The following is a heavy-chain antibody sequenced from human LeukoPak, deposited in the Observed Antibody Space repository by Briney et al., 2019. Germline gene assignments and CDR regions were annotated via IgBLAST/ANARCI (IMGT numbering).Heavy chain of an antibody. CDR1: GFTFSSYG. CDR3: AKDLDCSSTSCQYYYYGMDV. J-gene: IGHJ6*02. Sequence: GGSLRLSCAASGFTFSSYGMHWVRQAPGKGLEWVAVISYDGSNKYYADSVKGRFTISRDNSKNTLYLQMNSLRAEDTAVYYCAKDLDCSSTSCQYYYYGMDVWGQGTTVTLSS. D-gene: IGHD2-2*01. CDR2: ISYDGSNK. V-gene: IGHV3-30*18.